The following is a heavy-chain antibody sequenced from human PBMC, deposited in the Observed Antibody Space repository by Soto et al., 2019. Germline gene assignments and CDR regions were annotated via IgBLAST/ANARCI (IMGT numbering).Heavy chain of an antibody. Sequence: QVQLQESGPGLLRPSETLSLTCTVSGVSIDNFFWSWIRQTPGKGLEWIGYVSRGGAAAYMAEGETTGYNPSLESRATISLDLPKNQFSLKLTSVTAADTAVYYCARDRGGITVSSKPLGEWFDPWGQGILVTVSS. V-gene: IGHV4-59*01. CDR2: VSRGGAAAYMAEGETT. CDR1: GVSIDNFF. J-gene: IGHJ5*02. D-gene: IGHD3-16*01. CDR3: ARDRGGITVSSKPLGEWFDP.